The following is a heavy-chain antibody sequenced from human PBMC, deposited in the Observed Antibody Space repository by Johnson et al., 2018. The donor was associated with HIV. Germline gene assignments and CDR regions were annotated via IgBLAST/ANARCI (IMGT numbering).Heavy chain of an antibody. Sequence: QVQLVESGGGLVQPGGSLRLSCAASGFTFSNAWMHWVRQAPGEGLDWVAFISRDGGTEYYADSVKGRFAISRDNSKNTLYLEMYSLRAEDTAVYYCLIRDAFDIWGQGTMVTVSS. J-gene: IGHJ3*02. V-gene: IGHV3-30*09. CDR1: GFTFSNAW. D-gene: IGHD2-8*01. CDR3: LIRDAFDI. CDR2: ISRDGGTE.